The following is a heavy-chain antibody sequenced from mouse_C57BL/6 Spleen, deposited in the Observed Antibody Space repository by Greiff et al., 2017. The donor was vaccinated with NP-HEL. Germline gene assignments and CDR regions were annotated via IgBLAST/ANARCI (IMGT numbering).Heavy chain of an antibody. CDR1: GYTFTSYW. CDR3: ARTAQEGAWFAY. V-gene: IGHV1-69*01. J-gene: IGHJ3*01. Sequence: VQLQQSGAELVMPGASVKLSCKASGYTFTSYWMHWVKQRPGQGLEWIGEIDPSDSYTNYNQKFKGKSTLTVDKSSSTAYMQLSSLTSEDSAVYYCARTAQEGAWFAYWGQGTLVTVSA. CDR2: IDPSDSYT. D-gene: IGHD3-2*02.